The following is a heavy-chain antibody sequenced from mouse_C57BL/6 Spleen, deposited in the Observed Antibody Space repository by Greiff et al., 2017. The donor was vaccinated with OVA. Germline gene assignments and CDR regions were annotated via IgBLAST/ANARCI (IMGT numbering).Heavy chain of an antibody. CDR3: ARGNPIYYDYDDWYFDV. J-gene: IGHJ1*03. CDR2: FHPYNDDT. D-gene: IGHD2-4*01. Sequence: QVQLQQSGAELVKPGASVKMSCKASGYTFTTYPIEWMKQNHGKSLEWIGNFHPYNDDTKYNEKFKGKATLTVEKSSSTVYLELRRLTSDDSAVYYCARGNPIYYDYDDWYFDVWGTGTTVTVSS. CDR1: GYTFTTYP. V-gene: IGHV1-47*01.